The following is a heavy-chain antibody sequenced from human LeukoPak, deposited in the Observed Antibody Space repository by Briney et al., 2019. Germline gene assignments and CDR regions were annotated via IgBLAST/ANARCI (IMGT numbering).Heavy chain of an antibody. D-gene: IGHD4-17*01. CDR1: GVSFSTYY. J-gene: IGHJ4*02. CDR3: ARQLYGSDY. Sequence: PSETLSLTCGVSGVSFSTYYWSWLRQSPEKGLEWIGEVNHSGYTNYNPSLKSRVTISVDTSKNQFSLNLRSVTAADTAVYYCARQLYGSDYWGQGTLVTVSS. V-gene: IGHV4-34*01. CDR2: VNHSGYT.